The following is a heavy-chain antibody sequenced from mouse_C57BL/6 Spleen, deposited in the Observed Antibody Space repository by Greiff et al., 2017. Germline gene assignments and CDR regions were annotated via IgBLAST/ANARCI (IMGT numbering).Heavy chain of an antibody. D-gene: IGHD1-1*01. CDR3: AREGNYYGSRHWYFDV. V-gene: IGHV3-1*01. Sequence: EVQLQQSGPGMVKPSQSLSLSCTVTGYSITSGYDWHWIRHFPGNKLEWMGYISYSGSTNYNPSLKSRISITHDPSKNHFFLKLNSVTTEDTATYYCAREGNYYGSRHWYFDVWGTGTTVTVSS. CDR2: ISYSGST. J-gene: IGHJ1*03. CDR1: GYSITSGYD.